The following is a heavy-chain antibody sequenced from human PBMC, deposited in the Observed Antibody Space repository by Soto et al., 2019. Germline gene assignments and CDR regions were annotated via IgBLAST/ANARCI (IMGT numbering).Heavy chain of an antibody. CDR2: VKSKTDGGTT. D-gene: IGHD3-22*01. J-gene: IGHJ4*01. CDR1: GFTFRNAG. Sequence: GGSQRLSCAASGFTFRNAGSNWVRQTPGKGLEWVGRVKSKTDGGTTDFAAPVKGRFAISRDDSKNMVYLEMNSLKTEDTAIYYCTTDSYITSIIVRFDYWGHGTLVTVSS. V-gene: IGHV3-15*07. CDR3: TTDSYITSIIVRFDY.